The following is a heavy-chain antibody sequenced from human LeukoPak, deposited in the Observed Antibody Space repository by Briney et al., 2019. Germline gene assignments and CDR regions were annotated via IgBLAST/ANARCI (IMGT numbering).Heavy chain of an antibody. D-gene: IGHD2-2*01. CDR3: AEDLDPSIVVVPAAVDY. J-gene: IGHJ4*02. CDR2: IKQDGSEK. V-gene: IGHV3-7*01. Sequence: GGSLRLSCAASGFTFSSYWMSWVRQAPGKGLEWVANIKQDGSEKYYVDSVKGRFTISRDNSKNTLYLQMNSLRAEDTAVYYCAEDLDPSIVVVPAAVDYWGQGTLVTVSS. CDR1: GFTFSSYW.